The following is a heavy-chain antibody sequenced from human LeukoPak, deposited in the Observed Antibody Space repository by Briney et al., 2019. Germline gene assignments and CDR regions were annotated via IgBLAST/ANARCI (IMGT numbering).Heavy chain of an antibody. J-gene: IGHJ3*02. V-gene: IGHV3-9*01. D-gene: IGHD5-24*01. CDR2: ISWNSGSI. Sequence: GGSLRLSCAASGFTFDDYAMHWVRQAPGKGLEWVSGISWNSGSIGYADSVKGRFTISRDNAKNSLYLQMNSLRAEDTAVYYCAREMASGAFDIWGQGTMVTVSS. CDR1: GFTFDDYA. CDR3: AREMASGAFDI.